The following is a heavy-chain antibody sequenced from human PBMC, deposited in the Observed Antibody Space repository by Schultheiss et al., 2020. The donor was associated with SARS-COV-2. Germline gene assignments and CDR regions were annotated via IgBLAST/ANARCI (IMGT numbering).Heavy chain of an antibody. CDR3: ARADTGYGHGMDV. V-gene: IGHV4-31*03. CDR1: GGSISSGGYY. J-gene: IGHJ6*02. Sequence: SQTLSLTCTVSGGSISSGGYYWSWIRQHPGKGLEWIGYIYYSGSASYNPSLKSRLTISLDTSRNHFSLTLNSMTAADTAVYFCARADTGYGHGMDVWGQGTTVTVSS. D-gene: IGHD5-18*01. CDR2: IYYSGSA.